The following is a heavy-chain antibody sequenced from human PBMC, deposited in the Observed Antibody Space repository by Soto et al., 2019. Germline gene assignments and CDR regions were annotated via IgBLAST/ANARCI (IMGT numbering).Heavy chain of an antibody. J-gene: IGHJ5*02. CDR3: ARDLYSSSSEWFDP. D-gene: IGHD6-6*01. CDR1: GYSISSGYY. Sequence: PSETLSLTCAVSGYSISSGYYWGWIRQPPGKGLEWIGSIYHSGGTYYNPSLKSRVTISVDTSKNQFSLKLSSVTAADTAVYYCARDLYSSSSEWFDPWGQGTLVTVSS. CDR2: IYHSGGT. V-gene: IGHV4-38-2*02.